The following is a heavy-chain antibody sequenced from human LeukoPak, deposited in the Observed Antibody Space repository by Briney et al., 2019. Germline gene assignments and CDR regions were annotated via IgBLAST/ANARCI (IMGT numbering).Heavy chain of an antibody. V-gene: IGHV1-69*05. CDR3: ARETYYYDSRGTREAFDI. D-gene: IGHD3-22*01. CDR2: IIPIFGTA. CDR1: XGTFSSYA. J-gene: IGHJ3*02. Sequence: XASXGTFSSYAISWVRQAPGQGLEWMGRIIPIFGTANYAQKFQGRVTITTDESTSKAYMELSSLRSEDTAVYYCARETYYYDSRGTREAFDIWGQGTMVTVSS.